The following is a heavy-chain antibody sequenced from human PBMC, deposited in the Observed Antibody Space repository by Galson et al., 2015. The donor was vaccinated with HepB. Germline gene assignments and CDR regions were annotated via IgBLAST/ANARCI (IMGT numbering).Heavy chain of an antibody. J-gene: IGHJ5*02. CDR2: IIPILGIA. Sequence: SVKVSCKASGGTFSSYTISWVRQAPGQGLEWMGRIIPILGIANYAQKFQGRVTITADKSTSTAYMELSSLRSEDTAVCYCARLPTIAAAGRSWFDPWGQGTLVTVSS. CDR3: ARLPTIAAAGRSWFDP. CDR1: GGTFSSYT. V-gene: IGHV1-69*02. D-gene: IGHD6-13*01.